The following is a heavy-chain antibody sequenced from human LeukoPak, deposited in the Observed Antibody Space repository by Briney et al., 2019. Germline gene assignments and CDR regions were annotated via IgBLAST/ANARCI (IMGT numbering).Heavy chain of an antibody. CDR2: ISYDGSNK. CDR1: GFTFSSYG. D-gene: IGHD1-26*01. CDR3: AKVKGMGATRRGIYDY. J-gene: IGHJ4*02. Sequence: GGSLRLSCAASGFTFSSYGMHWVRQAPGKGLEWVAVISYDGSNKYYADSVKGRFTISRDNSKNTLYLQMNSLRAEDTAVYYCAKVKGMGATRRGIYDYWGQGTLVTVSS. V-gene: IGHV3-30*18.